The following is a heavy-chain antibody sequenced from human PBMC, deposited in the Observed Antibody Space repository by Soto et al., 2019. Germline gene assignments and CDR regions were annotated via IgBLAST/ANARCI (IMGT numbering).Heavy chain of an antibody. CDR3: ARDSRYCSSTSCQYYFDY. CDR2: IYHSGST. CDR1: GGSISGGGYS. D-gene: IGHD2-2*01. Sequence: SETLSLTCAVSGGSISGGGYSWSWIRQPPGKGLEWIGYIYHSGSTYYNPSLKSRVTISVDRSKNQFSLKLSSVTAADTAVYYCARDSRYCSSTSCQYYFDYWGQGTLVTVSS. J-gene: IGHJ4*02. V-gene: IGHV4-30-2*01.